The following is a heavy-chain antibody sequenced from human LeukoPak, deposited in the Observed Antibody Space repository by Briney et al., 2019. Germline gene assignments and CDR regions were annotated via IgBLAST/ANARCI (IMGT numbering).Heavy chain of an antibody. D-gene: IGHD1-20*01. V-gene: IGHV3-23*01. J-gene: IGHJ4*02. CDR2: ISGSGRST. CDR1: GFTFSSYA. Sequence: GGSLRLSCAASGFTFSSYAMSWVRQAPGKGLEWVSGISGSGRSTNYADSVKGRFTISRDNSKNTLYLQMNSLRAEDTAIYYCARSPYNWNYGDYRGQGTLVTVSS. CDR3: ARSPYNWNYGDY.